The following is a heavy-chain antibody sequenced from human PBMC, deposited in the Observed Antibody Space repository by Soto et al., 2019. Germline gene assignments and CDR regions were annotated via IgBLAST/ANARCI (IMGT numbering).Heavy chain of an antibody. D-gene: IGHD3-10*01. Sequence: EVQLVESGGGVVRPGGSLRLSCAASGFTFDEHGMSWVRQAPGKGLEWVSGINWNGGSTGYADSVKGRFTISRDNAKNSLYLQMNSLRAEDTALYHCARAGDYGSGNPLDDWGQGTLVTVSA. V-gene: IGHV3-20*01. J-gene: IGHJ4*02. CDR2: INWNGGST. CDR1: GFTFDEHG. CDR3: ARAGDYGSGNPLDD.